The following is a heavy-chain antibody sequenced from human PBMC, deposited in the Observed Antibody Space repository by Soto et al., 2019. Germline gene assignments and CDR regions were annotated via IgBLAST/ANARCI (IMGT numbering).Heavy chain of an antibody. V-gene: IGHV4-59*01. Sequence: QVQLQESGPGLVKPSETLSLTCTVSGGSISSYYWSWIRQPPGKGLEWIGYIYYSGSTNYNPSLKSRVTISVDTSKNQFSLKLSSVTAADTAVYYCTGIQLWLNEGIAAAGSDYWGQGTLVTVSS. J-gene: IGHJ4*02. CDR3: TGIQLWLNEGIAAAGSDY. CDR2: IYYSGST. D-gene: IGHD6-13*01. CDR1: GGSISSYY.